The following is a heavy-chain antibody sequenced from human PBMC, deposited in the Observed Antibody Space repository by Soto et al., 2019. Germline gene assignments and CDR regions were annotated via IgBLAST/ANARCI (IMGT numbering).Heavy chain of an antibody. CDR1: GYAFTSYS. CDR2: ISAYNGNT. CDR3: AREEYYGSGRATGRGWFDP. D-gene: IGHD3-10*01. J-gene: IGHJ5*02. Sequence: QVQLVQSGAEVKKPGASVKVSCKASGYAFTSYSIGWVRQAPGQGLEWMAWISAYNGNTNYAQKLQGRVTMTTDTSTSTAYMELRSLRSDDTAVYYCAREEYYGSGRATGRGWFDPWGQGTLVTVSS. V-gene: IGHV1-18*01.